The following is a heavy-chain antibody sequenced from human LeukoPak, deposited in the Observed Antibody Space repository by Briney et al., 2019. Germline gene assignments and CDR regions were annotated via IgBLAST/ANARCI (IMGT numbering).Heavy chain of an antibody. J-gene: IGHJ1*01. V-gene: IGHV4-61*01. CDR2: MYYSGST. D-gene: IGHD6-19*01. CDR3: ARVIAVADLEYFQH. CDR1: GGSVSSGSHY. Sequence: SETLSLTCTVSGGSVSSGSHYWSWLRPPPGKGLEWIGYMYYSGSTNYNPSLKSRVTISVDTSKNQFSLKLSSVTAADTAVYYCARVIAVADLEYFQHWGQGTLVSVSS.